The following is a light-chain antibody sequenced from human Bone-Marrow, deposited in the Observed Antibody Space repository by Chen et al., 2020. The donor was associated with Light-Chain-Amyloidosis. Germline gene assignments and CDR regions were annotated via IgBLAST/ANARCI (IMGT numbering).Light chain of an antibody. CDR2: DDS. CDR3: QVWDRSSDRPV. Sequence: SYVLTQPSSVSVAPGQTATIACGGNNIGSTSVHWYQQTPGQAPLLVVYDDSDRPSGIPERFSCSKPGNTATLTIGRVGGGDEADYYCQVWDRSSDRPVFGGGTKLTVL. J-gene: IGLJ3*02. V-gene: IGLV3-21*02. CDR1: NIGSTS.